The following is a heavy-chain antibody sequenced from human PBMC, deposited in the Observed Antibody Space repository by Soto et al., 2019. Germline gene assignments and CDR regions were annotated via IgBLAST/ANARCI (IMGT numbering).Heavy chain of an antibody. CDR3: ARLRTYASAFDP. CDR2: IYYSGST. D-gene: IGHD4-17*01. Sequence: SETLSLTCTVSGGSISSSSYYWGWIRQPPGKGLEWIGSIYYSGSTYYNPSLKSRVTISVDTSKNQFSLKLSSVTAADTAVYYCARLRTYASAFDPWGQGTLVTVSS. CDR1: GGSISSSSYY. J-gene: IGHJ5*01. V-gene: IGHV4-39*07.